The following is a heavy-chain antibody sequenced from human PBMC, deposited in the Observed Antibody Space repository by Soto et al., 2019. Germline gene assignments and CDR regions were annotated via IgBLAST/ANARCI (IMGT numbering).Heavy chain of an antibody. CDR2: IIPIFGTA. V-gene: IGHV1-69*19. J-gene: IGHJ6*02. CDR3: ARGGRIQLWLRPGATWYGMDV. Sequence: QVQLVQSGAEVKKPGSSVKVSCKASEGTFSSYAISWVRQAPGQGLEWMGGIIPIFGTANYAQKFQGRVTITADESTSTGYMELSSLRSEDTAVYYCARGGRIQLWLRPGATWYGMDVWGQGTTVTVSS. D-gene: IGHD5-18*01. CDR1: EGTFSSYA.